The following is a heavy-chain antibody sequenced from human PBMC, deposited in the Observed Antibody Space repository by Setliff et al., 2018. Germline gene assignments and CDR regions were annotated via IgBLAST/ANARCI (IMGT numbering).Heavy chain of an antibody. Sequence: ASVKVSCKASGYTFTNYAIHWVRQAPGQRLEWMGWINAGNGDTKYSQDFQGRVTITRDTSASTAYMDLSSLRSDDMAVYYCARGRPTTNPYYYYYMDVWGKGTTVTVSS. CDR2: INAGNGDT. D-gene: IGHD1-1*01. V-gene: IGHV1-3*03. CDR1: GYTFTNYA. CDR3: ARGRPTTNPYYYYYMDV. J-gene: IGHJ6*03.